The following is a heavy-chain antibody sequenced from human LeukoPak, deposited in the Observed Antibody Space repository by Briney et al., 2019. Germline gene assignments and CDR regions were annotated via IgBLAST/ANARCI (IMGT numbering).Heavy chain of an antibody. CDR1: GFTFSSYG. D-gene: IGHD1-1*01. J-gene: IGHJ3*02. CDR2: IWYDGSNK. CDR3: ARINEALVDAFDI. Sequence: GGSLRLSCAASGFTFSSYGMHWVRQAPGKGLEWVAVIWYDGSNKYYADSVKGRFTISRDNSKNTLYLQMNSPRAEDTAVYYCARINEALVDAFDIWGQGTMVTVSS. V-gene: IGHV3-33*01.